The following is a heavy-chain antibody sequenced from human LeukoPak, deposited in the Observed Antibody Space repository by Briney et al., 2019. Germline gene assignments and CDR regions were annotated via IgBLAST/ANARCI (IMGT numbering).Heavy chain of an antibody. Sequence: AESLQISCKGSGYSFTTYWIAWVRQMPGKGLEWMGIIYPGDSDTRYSPSFQGQVTISVDKSVSAACLQWSSLKASDTAMYYCASPPTRECSSISCPLSYWGQGTLDPVFS. CDR2: IYPGDSDT. V-gene: IGHV5-51*01. CDR3: ASPPTRECSSISCPLSY. CDR1: GYSFTTYW. J-gene: IGHJ4*02. D-gene: IGHD2-2*01.